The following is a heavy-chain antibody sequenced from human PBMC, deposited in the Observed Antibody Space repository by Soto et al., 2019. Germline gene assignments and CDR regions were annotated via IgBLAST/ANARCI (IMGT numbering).Heavy chain of an antibody. V-gene: IGHV2-26*01. Sequence: QVTLKESGPVLVKPTETLTLTCTVSGFSLSNARMGVSWIRQPPGKALEWLAHIFSNDEKSYSTSLKSRLTISKDTSKRQVVLTITNMDPVDTATYYCARVYLSVLRYFDWSNPPRDAFDIWGQGTMVTVSS. CDR2: IFSNDEK. D-gene: IGHD3-9*01. CDR3: ARVYLSVLRYFDWSNPPRDAFDI. J-gene: IGHJ3*02. CDR1: GFSLSNARMG.